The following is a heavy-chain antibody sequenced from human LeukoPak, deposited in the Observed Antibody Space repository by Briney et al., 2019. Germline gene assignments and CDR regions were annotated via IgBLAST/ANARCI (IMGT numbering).Heavy chain of an antibody. CDR2: IYYTGST. CDR3: ARGSNYYDSSGNFDY. CDR1: GGSISSSIYY. V-gene: IGHV4-39*01. D-gene: IGHD3-22*01. Sequence: PSETLSLTCTVSGGSISSSIYYWGWIRQPPGKGLEWIGTIYYTGSTYYNPSLKSRVTMSVDTSKTQFSLKLSSVTAADAAVYYCARGSNYYDSSGNFDYWGQGTLVTVSS. J-gene: IGHJ4*02.